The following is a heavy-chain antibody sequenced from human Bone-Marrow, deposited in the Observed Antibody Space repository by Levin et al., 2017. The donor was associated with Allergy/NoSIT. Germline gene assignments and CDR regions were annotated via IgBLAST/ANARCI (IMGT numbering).Heavy chain of an antibody. D-gene: IGHD2-2*01. J-gene: IGHJ5*02. CDR3: AREDIVVVPAARGGWFDP. CDR1: GFTFSSYW. V-gene: IGHV3-7*01. CDR2: IKQDGSEK. Sequence: GGSLRLSCAASGFTFSSYWMSWVRQAPGKGLEWVANIKQDGSEKYYVDSVKGRFTISRDNAKNSLYLQMNSLRAEDTAVYYCAREDIVVVPAARGGWFDPWGQGTLVTVSS.